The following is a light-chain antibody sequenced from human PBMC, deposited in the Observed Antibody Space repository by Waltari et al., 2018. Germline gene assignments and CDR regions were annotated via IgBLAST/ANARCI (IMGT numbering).Light chain of an antibody. J-gene: IGKJ1*01. V-gene: IGKV3-15*01. CDR3: RKYNDWPRT. CDR2: SAS. CDR1: QSISRN. Sequence: DIVMTQSPATLSVSPGERATLSCRASQSISRNLAWYQQKPGQAPRLLIYSASTRATGIPARFSGSGSGTEFTLTITSLQSEDFAMYYCRKYNDWPRTFGQGTKVEI.